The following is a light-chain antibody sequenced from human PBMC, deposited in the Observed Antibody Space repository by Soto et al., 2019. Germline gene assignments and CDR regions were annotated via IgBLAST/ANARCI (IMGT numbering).Light chain of an antibody. Sequence: DIPMTQSPSTLSASVGDRVTITCRASQNVNNWLAWYQQKPGQIPKLLIYKASSLVSVVSSRFTGSGSGTEFTLTISSLQPDDSATYYCQQYNSYYSYTFGQGTKVEIK. V-gene: IGKV1-5*03. CDR1: QNVNNW. CDR2: KAS. CDR3: QQYNSYYSYT. J-gene: IGKJ2*01.